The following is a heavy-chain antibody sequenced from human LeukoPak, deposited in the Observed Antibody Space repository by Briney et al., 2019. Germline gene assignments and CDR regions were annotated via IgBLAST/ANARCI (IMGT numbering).Heavy chain of an antibody. D-gene: IGHD3-3*01. CDR3: VRVRLRFLEWLFNTRNWFDP. CDR1: GYTFTSCY. Sequence: ASVKVSCKASGYTFTSCYMHWVRQAPGQGLEWMGIINPSGGSTSYAQKFQGRVTMTRDTSTSTVYMELSSLRSEDTAVYYCVRVRLRFLEWLFNTRNWFDPWGQGTLVTVSS. CDR2: INPSGGST. V-gene: IGHV1-46*01. J-gene: IGHJ5*02.